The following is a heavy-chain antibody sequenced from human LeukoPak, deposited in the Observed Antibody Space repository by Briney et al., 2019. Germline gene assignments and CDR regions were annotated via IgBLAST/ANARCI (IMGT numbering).Heavy chain of an antibody. Sequence: SETLSLTCSVSGGSISSSSHSWGWIRQPPGKGLEWIGSIYYTGSTNYNPSLKSRVTISVDTSKNQFSLKLSSVTAADTAVYYCAGTYYYASGSNYWGQGTLVTVSS. J-gene: IGHJ4*02. CDR2: IYYTGST. V-gene: IGHV4-61*05. CDR1: GGSISSSSHS. D-gene: IGHD3-10*01. CDR3: AGTYYYASGSNY.